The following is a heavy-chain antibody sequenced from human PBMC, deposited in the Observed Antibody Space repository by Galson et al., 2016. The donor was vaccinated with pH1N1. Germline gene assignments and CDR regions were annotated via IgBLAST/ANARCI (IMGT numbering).Heavy chain of an antibody. J-gene: IGHJ4*01. CDR2: IKDDGSET. Sequence: SLRLSCAASGFTFSNYWMHWVRQVPGKGLEWVANIKDDGSETYYVDSVRGRFTISRDNAKNSLYLQMNSLRDEDTALYYCARAIGSRSADWGHGTLVTVSS. CDR3: ARAIGSRSAD. V-gene: IGHV3-7*01. D-gene: IGHD3-16*02. CDR1: GFTFSNYW.